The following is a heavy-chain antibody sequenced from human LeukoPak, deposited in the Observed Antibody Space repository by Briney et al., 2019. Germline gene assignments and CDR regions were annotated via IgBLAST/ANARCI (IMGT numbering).Heavy chain of an antibody. CDR3: ARHSRSAYSGYENAFDI. J-gene: IGHJ3*02. D-gene: IGHD5-12*01. V-gene: IGHV4-39*01. CDR2: VYYSANT. Sequence: ASETLSLTCTVSGDSISSSSYYWDWIRQPPGKGLEWIGNVYYSANTYYNPSLKSRVTISVDTYKNQFSLKLSSVTAADTAIYYCARHSRSAYSGYENAFDIWGQGTVVTVSS. CDR1: GDSISSSSYY.